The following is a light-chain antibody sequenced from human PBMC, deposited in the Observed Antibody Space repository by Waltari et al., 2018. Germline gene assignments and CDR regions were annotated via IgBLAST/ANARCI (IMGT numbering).Light chain of an antibody. CDR1: SGHSTNI. Sequence: QLVLTQSPSASASLGASVKLTCTLSSGHSTNIIAWLQQHPEKGPRCLMNVNSDGSHNKGVGIPDRFSGSSSGAERYLTISSLQSEDEADYYCQTGGHGTWVFGGGTRLTVL. CDR3: QTGGHGTWV. CDR2: VNSDGSH. J-gene: IGLJ3*02. V-gene: IGLV4-69*01.